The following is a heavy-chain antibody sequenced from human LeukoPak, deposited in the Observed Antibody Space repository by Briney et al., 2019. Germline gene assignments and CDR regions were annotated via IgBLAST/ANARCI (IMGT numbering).Heavy chain of an antibody. CDR3: AKDHDDFWSGYYGNYFDY. V-gene: IGHV3-30*02. J-gene: IGHJ4*02. D-gene: IGHD3-3*01. CDR2: IRYDGSNK. Sequence: GGSLRLSCAASGFKFTDYYMSWIRQAPGKGLEWVAFIRYDGSNKYYADSVKGRFTISRDNSKNTLYLQMNSLRAEDTAVYYCAKDHDDFWSGYYGNYFDYWGQGTLVTVSS. CDR1: GFKFTDYY.